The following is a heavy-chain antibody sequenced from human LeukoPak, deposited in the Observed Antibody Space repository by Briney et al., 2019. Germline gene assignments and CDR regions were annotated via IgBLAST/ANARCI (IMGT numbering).Heavy chain of an antibody. CDR1: GGSISSGSYY. J-gene: IGHJ6*03. V-gene: IGHV4-61*02. CDR2: IYTSGST. CDR3: ASMSGYYVPYYYYMDV. D-gene: IGHD3-22*01. Sequence: PSETLSLTCTVSGGSISSGSYYWSWILQPAGKGLAWIGRIYTSGSTNYNPSLKSRVTISVDTSKNQFSLKLSSVTAADTAVYYCASMSGYYVPYYYYMDVWGKGTTVTVSS.